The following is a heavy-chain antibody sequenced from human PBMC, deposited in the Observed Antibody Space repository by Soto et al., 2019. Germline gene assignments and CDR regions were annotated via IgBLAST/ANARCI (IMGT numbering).Heavy chain of an antibody. V-gene: IGHV4-4*07. CDR3: ARDIKYRFDTGQSDL. J-gene: IGHJ5*02. CDR2: VSVSGAT. CDR1: RESFSSFY. Sequence: SGTLSLTCTVSRESFSSFYWSWIRQPAAKGLEWIGRVSVSGATDYNPSLKSRVIMSVDTSKNQLSLRLRSVTAADTAIYYCARDIKYRFDTGQSDLWGQGTQVTASS. D-gene: IGHD1-1*01.